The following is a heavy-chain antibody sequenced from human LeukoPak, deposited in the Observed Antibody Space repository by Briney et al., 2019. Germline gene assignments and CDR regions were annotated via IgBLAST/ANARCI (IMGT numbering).Heavy chain of an antibody. D-gene: IGHD4/OR15-4a*01. V-gene: IGHV3-30*03. Sequence: GGSLRLSCVASGFTFSGYGMHWVRLAPGKGLEWVAVISYDGSHKYYADSVQGRFTISRDNPRNTVYLQMNSLRDDDTAVYFCAREVRGTYLDYWGQGTLVTVSS. CDR3: AREVRGTYLDY. J-gene: IGHJ4*02. CDR2: ISYDGSHK. CDR1: GFTFSGYG.